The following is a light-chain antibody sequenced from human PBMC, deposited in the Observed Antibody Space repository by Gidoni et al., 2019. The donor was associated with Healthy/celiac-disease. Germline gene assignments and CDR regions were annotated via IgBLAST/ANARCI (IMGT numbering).Light chain of an antibody. V-gene: IGKV3-20*01. CDR2: GAS. CDR1: QSVSSSY. CDR3: QQYGSSPT. J-gene: IGKJ3*01. Sequence: EIVLTQSPGILSLSPGERATLSCRASQSVSSSYLAWYQQKPGQAPRLLIYGASSRATGIPDRFSGSGSGTDFTLTISRLEPEDFAVYYCQQYGSSPTFGSGTKVDIK.